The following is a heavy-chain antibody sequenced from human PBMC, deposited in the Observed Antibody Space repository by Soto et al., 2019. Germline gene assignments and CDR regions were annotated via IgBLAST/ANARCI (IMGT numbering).Heavy chain of an antibody. J-gene: IGHJ6*03. V-gene: IGHV1-8*01. CDR2: MNPNSGNT. CDR1: GYTFTSYG. Sequence: GASVKVSCKASGYTFTSYGINWVRQATGQGLEWMGWMNPNSGNTGYAQKFQGRVTMTRNTSISTAYMELSSLRSEDTAVYYCARGLLRFLEWSPYYYMDVWGKGTTVTVSS. D-gene: IGHD3-3*01. CDR3: ARGLLRFLEWSPYYYMDV.